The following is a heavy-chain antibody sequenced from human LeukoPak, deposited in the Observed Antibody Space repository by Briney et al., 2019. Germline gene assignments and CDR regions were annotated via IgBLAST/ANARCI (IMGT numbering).Heavy chain of an antibody. Sequence: GGSLRLPCAASGFTFSDYSMNWVRQAPGKGLEWISYIGISSGNTKYADSVKGRFTISGDNAKNSLYLQMNSLRVEDTAVYYCARDHNYAFDNWGQGTLVTVSS. V-gene: IGHV3-48*04. CDR3: ARDHNYAFDN. J-gene: IGHJ4*02. CDR1: GFTFSDYS. CDR2: IGISSGNT. D-gene: IGHD1-1*01.